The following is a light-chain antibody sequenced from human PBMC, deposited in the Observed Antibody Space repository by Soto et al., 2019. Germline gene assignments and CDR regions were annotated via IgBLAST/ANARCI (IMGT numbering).Light chain of an antibody. CDR2: GAS. CDR3: QQYENWPQLT. J-gene: IGKJ4*01. Sequence: EIVMTQSPATLSVSPGGRATLSCRASQSVGGDLAWYQRKPGQAPRLLIYGASSRAPGIPTRFSGSGSGTEFTLTISSLQSEDFAVYYCQQYENWPQLTFGGGTKVDI. V-gene: IGKV3-15*01. CDR1: QSVGGD.